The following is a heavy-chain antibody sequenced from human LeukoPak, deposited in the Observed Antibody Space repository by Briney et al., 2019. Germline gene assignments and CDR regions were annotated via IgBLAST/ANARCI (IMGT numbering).Heavy chain of an antibody. CDR3: AREYYCDSSGYPWFDP. CDR2: IYYSGST. V-gene: IGHV4-59*01. CDR1: GGSISSYY. J-gene: IGHJ5*02. Sequence: SETLSLTCTVSGGSISSYYWSWIRQPPGKGLEWIGYIYYSGSTNYNPSLKSRVTISVDTSKNQFSLKLSSVTAADTAVYYCAREYYCDSSGYPWFDPWGQGTLVTVSS. D-gene: IGHD3-22*01.